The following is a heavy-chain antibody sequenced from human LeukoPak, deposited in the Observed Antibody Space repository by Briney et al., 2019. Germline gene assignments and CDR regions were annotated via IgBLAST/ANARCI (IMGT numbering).Heavy chain of an antibody. D-gene: IGHD2-21*02. CDR3: ARGQAYCGADCYSD. Sequence: PGGSLRLSCAASGFSISHYYMTWVRQTPGNGLDWVSVIYTGGGTNYGDSVKGRFTISRDNSKNTLYLQMNSLRADDTAIYYCARGQAYCGADCYSDWGQGTLVTVSS. CDR1: GFSISHYY. CDR2: IYTGGGT. J-gene: IGHJ4*02. V-gene: IGHV3-66*01.